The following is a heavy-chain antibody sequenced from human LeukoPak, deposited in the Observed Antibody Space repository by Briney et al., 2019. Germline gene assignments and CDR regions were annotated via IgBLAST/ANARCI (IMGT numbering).Heavy chain of an antibody. Sequence: GGSLRLSCAASGFTFSRYAMSWVRQAPGKGLEWVSGIIDTGRSKFYIDSVKGRFTISRDNSKNTLYLEMNSLRAEDTAIYYCARQPLIERGYITGDYWGQGTLVTVSS. J-gene: IGHJ4*02. D-gene: IGHD5-18*01. CDR3: ARQPLIERGYITGDY. V-gene: IGHV3-23*01. CDR2: IIDTGRSK. CDR1: GFTFSRYA.